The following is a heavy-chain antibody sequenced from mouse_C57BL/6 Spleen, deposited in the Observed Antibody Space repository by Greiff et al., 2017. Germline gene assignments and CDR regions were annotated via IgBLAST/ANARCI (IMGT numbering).Heavy chain of an antibody. D-gene: IGHD2-1*01. Sequence: VQLQQSGPELVKPGASVKISCKASGYAFSSSWMNWVKQRPGKGLEWIGRIYPGDGDTNYNGKFKGKATLTADNSSSTAYMQLSSLTSEDSAVYFCARKNLLWYLYAMDYWGQGTSVTVSS. CDR1: GYAFSSSW. V-gene: IGHV1-82*01. CDR2: IYPGDGDT. J-gene: IGHJ4*01. CDR3: ARKNLLWYLYAMDY.